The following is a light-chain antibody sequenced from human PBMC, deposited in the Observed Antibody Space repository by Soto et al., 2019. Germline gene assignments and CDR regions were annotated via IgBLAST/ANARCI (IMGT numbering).Light chain of an antibody. CDR1: QSVSSSY. J-gene: IGKJ4*01. CDR2: GAS. CDR3: QQYDTSPLT. V-gene: IGKV3-20*01. Sequence: EIVLAQSPGTLSLSPGERATLSCRASQSVSSSYLAWYQHKPGQAPRLLIYGASSRATGIPDRFSGSGSGTDFTLTNSRLEPEDFAVYYCQQYDTSPLTFGGGTKVEIK.